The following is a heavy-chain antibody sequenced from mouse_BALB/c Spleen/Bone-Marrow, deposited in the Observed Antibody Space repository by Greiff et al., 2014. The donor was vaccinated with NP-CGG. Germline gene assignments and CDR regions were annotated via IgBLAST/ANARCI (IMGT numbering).Heavy chain of an antibody. Sequence: EVHLVESGGGLVKPGGSLKLSCAASGFTFSDYYMYWVRQTPEKRLEWVATISDGGGYTYYPDSVWGRFTISRDNAKNNLYLQMSSLKSEDTATYYCARSGERYGAMDYWGRGTSVTVFS. J-gene: IGHJ4*01. CDR1: GFTFSDYY. D-gene: IGHD2-10*02. V-gene: IGHV5-4*02. CDR3: ARSGERYGAMDY. CDR2: ISDGGGYT.